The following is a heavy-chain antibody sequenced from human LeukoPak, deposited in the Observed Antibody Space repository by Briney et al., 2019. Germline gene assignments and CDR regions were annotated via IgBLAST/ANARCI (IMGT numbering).Heavy chain of an antibody. J-gene: IGHJ4*02. D-gene: IGHD5-12*01. V-gene: IGHV4-34*01. CDR3: ARLSGYALFDY. CDR1: GGSFSGYY. Sequence: SETLSLTCAVYGGSFSGYYWSWIRQPPGKGLEWIGEINHSGSTNYNPSLKRRVTISVETSKNQFSLKLSSVTAADTAVYYCARLSGYALFDYWGQGTLVTVSS. CDR2: INHSGST.